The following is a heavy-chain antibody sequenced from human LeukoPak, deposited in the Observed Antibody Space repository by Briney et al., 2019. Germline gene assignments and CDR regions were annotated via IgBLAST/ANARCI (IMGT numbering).Heavy chain of an antibody. Sequence: GGSLRLSCAASGFTVSANHMSWARQVPGKGLEWISVIYSGGGTHYADSVKGRFTMSRDSSKNTLYLQMSSLRGEDTAVYYCARSTSSGWHYFDYWGQGTLVTVSS. CDR1: GFTVSANH. CDR2: IYSGGGT. J-gene: IGHJ4*02. V-gene: IGHV3-66*02. D-gene: IGHD6-25*01. CDR3: ARSTSSGWHYFDY.